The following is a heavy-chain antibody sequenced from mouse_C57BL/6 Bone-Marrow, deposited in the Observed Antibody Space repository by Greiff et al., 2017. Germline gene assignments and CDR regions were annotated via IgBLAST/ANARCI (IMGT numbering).Heavy chain of an antibody. Sequence: EVKLQESGGGLLNLEGSLKLSCAASESPFSDYGSHWVGQAPEKGLRWVAYISSGSSTIYYADPVKGRFTISRDNAKNTLFLQMTSLRSEDTAMYYCARGGDWGQGTTLTVSS. J-gene: IGHJ2*01. V-gene: IGHV5-17*01. CDR2: ISSGSSTI. CDR1: ESPFSDYG. CDR3: ARGGD.